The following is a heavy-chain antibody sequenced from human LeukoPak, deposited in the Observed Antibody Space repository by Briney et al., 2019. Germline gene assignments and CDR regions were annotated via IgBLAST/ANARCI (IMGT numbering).Heavy chain of an antibody. Sequence: GGSLRLSCATSGFSXSXXXXSWVRQAPGXXXXXXXXXXXDGSEKYYVDSVKGRFTISRDNVENSLYLQMNSLRAEDTGVYYCARDGYEFWSDYYHGAYFDYWGQGTLVTVSS. D-gene: IGHD3-3*01. V-gene: IGHV3-7*03. CDR3: ARDGYEFWSDYYHGAYFDY. CDR2: XXXDGSEK. J-gene: IGHJ4*02. CDR1: GFSXSXXX.